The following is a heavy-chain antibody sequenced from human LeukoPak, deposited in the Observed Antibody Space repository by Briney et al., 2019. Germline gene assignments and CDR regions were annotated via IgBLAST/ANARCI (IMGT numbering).Heavy chain of an antibody. V-gene: IGHV1-46*01. Sequence: ASVKVSCKASGYTFTSYAMNWVRQAPGQGLEWMGIINPSGGSTSYAQKFQGRVTMTRDTSTSTVYMELSSLRSEDTAVYYCARDPGIAAAGYYYYYYMDVWGKGTTVTISS. D-gene: IGHD6-13*01. CDR1: GYTFTSYA. CDR2: INPSGGST. CDR3: ARDPGIAAAGYYYYYYMDV. J-gene: IGHJ6*03.